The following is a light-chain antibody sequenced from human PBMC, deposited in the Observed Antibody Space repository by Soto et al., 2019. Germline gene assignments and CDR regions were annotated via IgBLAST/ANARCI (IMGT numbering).Light chain of an antibody. CDR2: GAS. V-gene: IGKV3-20*01. CDR3: QQYGSSLPIT. Sequence: EIVLTQSPGTLSLSPGERATLSCRASHCFISGYLSWYQQKPGQAPRLLIYGASSRATGIPDRFSGSGSGTDFTLTIGRLEPEDFAVYYCQQYGSSLPITFGQGTRLEIK. J-gene: IGKJ5*01. CDR1: HCFISGY.